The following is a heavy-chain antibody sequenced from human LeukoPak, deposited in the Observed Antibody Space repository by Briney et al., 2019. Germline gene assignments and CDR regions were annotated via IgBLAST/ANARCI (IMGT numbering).Heavy chain of an antibody. CDR1: GGTFSSYA. CDR3: ARDSTWTYYYDSSGSPYFDY. CDR2: IIPIFGTA. V-gene: IGHV1-69*06. J-gene: IGHJ4*02. D-gene: IGHD3-22*01. Sequence: ASVKVSCKASGGTFSSYAISWVRQAPGQGLEWMGGIIPIFGTANYAQKFQGRVTITADKSTSTAYMELSSLRSEDTAVYYCARDSTWTYYYDSSGSPYFDYWGQGTLVTVSS.